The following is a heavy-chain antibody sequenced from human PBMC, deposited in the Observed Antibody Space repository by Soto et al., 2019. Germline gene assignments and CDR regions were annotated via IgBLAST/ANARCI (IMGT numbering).Heavy chain of an antibody. CDR3: ARGIATGQLDP. CDR2: INPDNGNT. CDR1: GYTFTRYT. V-gene: IGHV1-3*01. Sequence: ASVNVSFKSPGYTFTRYTMNWVRQAPGQRLEWMGWINPDNGNTKSSQKFQDRVIITRDTSASTAYMDLSSLRSEDTAVYYCARGIATGQLDPWGQGTLVTVSS. D-gene: IGHD2-15*01. J-gene: IGHJ5*02.